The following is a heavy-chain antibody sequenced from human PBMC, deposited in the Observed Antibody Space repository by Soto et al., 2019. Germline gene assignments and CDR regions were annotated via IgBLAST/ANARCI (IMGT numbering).Heavy chain of an antibody. V-gene: IGHV3-23*01. CDR1: GFTFSSYG. CDR2: ISGSGGST. CDR3: AKVSGSSWYSYPFDY. Sequence: GGSLRLCCAESGFTFSSYGMSWVRQAPGKGLEWVSAISGSGGSTYYADSVKGPFTISRDNSKTTLYLQMNSLSAEDTAVYYCAKVSGSSWYSYPFDYWGQGTLVTVSS. J-gene: IGHJ4*02. D-gene: IGHD6-13*01.